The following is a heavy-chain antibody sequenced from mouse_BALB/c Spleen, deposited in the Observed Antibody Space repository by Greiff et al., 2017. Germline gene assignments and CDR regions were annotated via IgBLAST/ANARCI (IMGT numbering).Heavy chain of an antibody. Sequence: VQLQESGPGLVAPSQSLSITCTVSGFSLTSYGVHWVRQPPGKGLEWLGVIWAGGSTNYNSALMSRLSISKDNSKSQVFLKMNSLQTDDTAMYYCAREGSTMITTAGRFAYWGQGTLVTVSA. CDR2: IWAGGST. V-gene: IGHV2-9*02. CDR3: AREGSTMITTAGRFAY. CDR1: GFSLTSYG. D-gene: IGHD2-4*01. J-gene: IGHJ3*01.